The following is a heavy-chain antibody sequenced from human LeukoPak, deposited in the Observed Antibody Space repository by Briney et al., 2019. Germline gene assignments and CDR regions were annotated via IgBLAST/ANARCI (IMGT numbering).Heavy chain of an antibody. CDR3: ARDRRSWPFEY. J-gene: IGHJ4*02. CDR1: GLIFSSNA. Sequence: GGSLRLSCEVSGLIFSSNAMHWVRQAPGKGLEWVAGISYDGSKRFYADSVRGRFTISSDNSKNTLYVQMNSLRPEDTAVYYCARDRRSWPFEYWGQGTLVTVSS. D-gene: IGHD6-13*01. CDR2: ISYDGSKR. V-gene: IGHV3-30*04.